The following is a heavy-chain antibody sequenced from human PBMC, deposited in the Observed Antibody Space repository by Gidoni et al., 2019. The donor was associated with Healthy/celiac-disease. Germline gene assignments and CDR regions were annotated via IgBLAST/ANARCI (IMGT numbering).Heavy chain of an antibody. D-gene: IGHD3-3*01. CDR1: GFTFSSYG. V-gene: IGHV3-30*18. CDR2: ISYDGSNK. Sequence: SGGGVVQPGRSLRLSCAASGFTFSSYGMHWVRQAPGKGLEWVAVISYDGSNKYYADSVKGRFTISRDNSKHTLYLQMNSLRAEDTAVYYCAKDRENYDFWTPTDYWGQGTLVTVSS. J-gene: IGHJ4*02. CDR3: AKDRENYDFWTPTDY.